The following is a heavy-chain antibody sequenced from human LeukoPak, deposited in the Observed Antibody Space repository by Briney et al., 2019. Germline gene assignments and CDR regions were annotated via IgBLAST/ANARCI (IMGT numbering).Heavy chain of an antibody. CDR1: RYTFTDYY. V-gene: IGHV1-2*02. J-gene: IGHJ3*02. Sequence: ASVKVSCKASRYTFTDYYMHWVRQAPGQGLEWMGWMNPTSGGTNYAQKFQGRVTMTRDTSISTAYMELSRLRSDDTAVYYCAREGMTAFDIWGRGTMVTVSS. CDR2: MNPTSGGT. CDR3: AREGMTAFDI.